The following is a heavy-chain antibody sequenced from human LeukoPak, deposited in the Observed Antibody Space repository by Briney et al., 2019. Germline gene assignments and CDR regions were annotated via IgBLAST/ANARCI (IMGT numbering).Heavy chain of an antibody. Sequence: GASVKVSCKASGYTFTSYGISWVRQAPGQGLEWMGWISAYNGNTNYAQKLQGRVTMTTDTSTSTAYMELRSLRSDDTAVYYCARERGYCSSTSCYEELYYYYYMDVWGKGTTVTISS. V-gene: IGHV1-18*01. CDR1: GYTFTSYG. CDR3: ARERGYCSSTSCYEELYYYYYMDV. CDR2: ISAYNGNT. D-gene: IGHD2-2*01. J-gene: IGHJ6*03.